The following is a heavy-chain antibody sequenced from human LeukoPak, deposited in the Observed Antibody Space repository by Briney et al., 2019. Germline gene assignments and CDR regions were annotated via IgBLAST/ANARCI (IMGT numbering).Heavy chain of an antibody. CDR2: IYSTGST. J-gene: IGHJ4*02. V-gene: IGHV4-59*08. Sequence: NASQTLSLTCTVSGGSISNYYWSWIRQPPGKGLEWIGHIYSTGSTTYSPSLKSRVTMSVDKSKNQFSLKLTSVTAAGTAVYYCARHRSDGSYPLDYWGQGALVTVSS. CDR1: GGSISNYY. CDR3: ARHRSDGSYPLDY. D-gene: IGHD5-24*01.